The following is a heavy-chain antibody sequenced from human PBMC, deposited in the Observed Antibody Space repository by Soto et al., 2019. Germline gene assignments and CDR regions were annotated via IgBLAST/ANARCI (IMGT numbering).Heavy chain of an antibody. D-gene: IGHD2-15*01. CDR1: GFTFSSYS. V-gene: IGHV3-21*01. Sequence: EVQLVESGGGLVKPGGSLRLSCAASGFTFSSYSMNWVRQAPGKGLEWVSSISSRSSYIYYADSVKGRFTISRDNAKNSLYLQMNSLRAEDTAVYYCARDPLQSEAFDIWGPGTMVTVSS. CDR3: ARDPLQSEAFDI. CDR2: ISSRSSYI. J-gene: IGHJ3*02.